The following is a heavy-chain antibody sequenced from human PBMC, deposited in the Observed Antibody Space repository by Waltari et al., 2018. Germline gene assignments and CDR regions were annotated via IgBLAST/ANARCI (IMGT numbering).Heavy chain of an antibody. Sequence: EVLLVESGGGLGQPGGSLRLSCAASGFSFSTYVMQWVRQAPGKGLVWFSRISHDGSTTTYGDSVKGRFTVARDNAKNTLYLQMNSLRAEDTAVYYCTRDRDWVLFDYWGQGTLVTVSS. CDR2: ISHDGSTT. D-gene: IGHD2-21*02. J-gene: IGHJ4*02. CDR1: GFSFSTYV. CDR3: TRDRDWVLFDY. V-gene: IGHV3-74*01.